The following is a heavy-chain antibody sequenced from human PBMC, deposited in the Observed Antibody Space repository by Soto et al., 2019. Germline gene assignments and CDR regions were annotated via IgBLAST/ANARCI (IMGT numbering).Heavy chain of an antibody. CDR3: ARVPRFDTWYFDY. J-gene: IGHJ4*02. D-gene: IGHD2-2*02. Sequence: QVQLVESGGGVVQPGRSLRLSCAASVFSVNTHVIHWIRQAPGKGLEWVAVLWYDGSREYYADSVKGRFTISRDNSKNMMYLQMDNLRVEDTAVYYCARVPRFDTWYFDYWGQGTLATVSS. CDR2: LWYDGSRE. CDR1: VFSVNTHV. V-gene: IGHV3-33*01.